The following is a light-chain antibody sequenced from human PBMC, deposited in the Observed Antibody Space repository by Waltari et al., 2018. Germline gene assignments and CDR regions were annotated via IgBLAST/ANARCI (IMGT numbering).Light chain of an antibody. Sequence: EIVLTQSPGTLSLSPRDRATLSCRASQSVNSNYLAWYQQRPGQAPRLLIYGTSSRATGIPDRFSGSGSGTDFTLSISRLEPEDFAVYYCQQYGTSLFTFGPGTTVDIK. CDR1: QSVNSNY. V-gene: IGKV3-20*01. CDR3: QQYGTSLFT. J-gene: IGKJ3*01. CDR2: GTS.